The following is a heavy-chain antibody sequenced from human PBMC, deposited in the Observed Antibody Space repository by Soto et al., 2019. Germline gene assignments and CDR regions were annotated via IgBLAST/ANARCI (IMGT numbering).Heavy chain of an antibody. J-gene: IGHJ4*02. D-gene: IGHD2-2*01. CDR2: INTDGSVA. CDR1: GLTFRSYW. CDR3: ATIVSRAHGLPDSGGFDN. Sequence: GGSLRLSCAASGLTFRSYWMHWVLKAPGKGLVWVSRINTDGSVAMYVDSVKGRFTISRDNAKNTLRLNSVTAADTAVYYCATIVSRAHGLPDSGGFDNWGQGTLVTVSS. V-gene: IGHV3-74*03.